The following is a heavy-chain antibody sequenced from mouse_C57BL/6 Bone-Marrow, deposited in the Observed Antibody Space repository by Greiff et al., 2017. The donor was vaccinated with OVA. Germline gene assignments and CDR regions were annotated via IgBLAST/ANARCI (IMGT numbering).Heavy chain of an antibody. CDR2: ISSGSSTI. CDR1: GFTFSDYG. CDR3: ARHHGSSYFDY. D-gene: IGHD1-1*01. Sequence: EVMLVESGGGLVKPGGSLKLSCAASGFTFSDYGMHWVRQAPEKGLEWVAYISSGSSTIYYADTVKGRFTISRDNAKNTLFLQMTSLRSEDTAMYYCARHHGSSYFDYWGQGTTLTVSS. V-gene: IGHV5-17*01. J-gene: IGHJ2*01.